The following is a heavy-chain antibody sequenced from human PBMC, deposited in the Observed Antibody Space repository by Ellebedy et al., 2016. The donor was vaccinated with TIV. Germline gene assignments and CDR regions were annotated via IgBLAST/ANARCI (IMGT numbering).Heavy chain of an antibody. Sequence: GESLKISCAASGFTFSDYYMSWIRQAPGKGLEWVSYISSSGSTIYYADSVKGRFTISRDNAKNSLYLQMNSLRAEDTAVYYCAGEGTRATKAPYYYYGMDVWGQGTTVTVSS. CDR3: AGEGTRATKAPYYYYGMDV. CDR2: ISSSGSTI. D-gene: IGHD1-26*01. V-gene: IGHV3-11*04. CDR1: GFTFSDYY. J-gene: IGHJ6*02.